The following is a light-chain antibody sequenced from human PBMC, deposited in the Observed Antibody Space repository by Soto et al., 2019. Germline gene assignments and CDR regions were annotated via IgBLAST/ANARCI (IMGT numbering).Light chain of an antibody. CDR1: SSDVGGYNY. J-gene: IGLJ1*01. Sequence: QSALTQPRSVSGSPGQSVTISCTGTSSDVGGYNYVSWYQQHPGKAPKLMIYEGSKRPSGVSDRFSGSKSGNTASLTISGLQAEDEADYFCCSYAGGSNVFGAGTKVTVL. CDR2: EGS. CDR3: CSYAGGSNV. V-gene: IGLV2-11*01.